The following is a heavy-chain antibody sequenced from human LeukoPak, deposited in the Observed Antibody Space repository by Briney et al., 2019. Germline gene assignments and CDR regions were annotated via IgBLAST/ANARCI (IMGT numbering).Heavy chain of an antibody. CDR2: IKQDGSEK. CDR3: ASSGVVAATDY. Sequence: TGGSLRLSCAASGFTFSSYWMSWVRQAPGKGLEWVANIKQDGSEKYYVDSVKGQFTISRDNAKNSLYLQMNSLRAEDTAVYYCASSGVVAATDYWGQGTLVTVSS. V-gene: IGHV3-7*01. D-gene: IGHD2-15*01. J-gene: IGHJ4*02. CDR1: GFTFSSYW.